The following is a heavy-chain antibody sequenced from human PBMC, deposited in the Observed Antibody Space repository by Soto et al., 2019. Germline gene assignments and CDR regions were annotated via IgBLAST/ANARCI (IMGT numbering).Heavy chain of an antibody. CDR3: ARTSAAGKYYYGLDV. Sequence: ESLKISCKGSGYSFTSYWIGWVRQMPGKGLEWMGIIYPGDSDTRYSPSFQGQVTISADKSISTAYLQWSSLKASDTAMYYCARTSAAGKYYYGLDVWGQGTTVTVSS. V-gene: IGHV5-51*01. J-gene: IGHJ6*02. CDR2: IYPGDSDT. D-gene: IGHD6-13*01. CDR1: GYSFTSYW.